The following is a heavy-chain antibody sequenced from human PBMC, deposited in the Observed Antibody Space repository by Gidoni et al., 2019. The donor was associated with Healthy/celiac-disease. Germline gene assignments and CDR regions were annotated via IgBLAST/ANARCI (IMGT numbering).Heavy chain of an antibody. D-gene: IGHD3-3*01. CDR2: IIPIFGTA. Sequence: QVQLVQSGAEVKKPGPSVKVPCKASGGTFSSYAISWVRQAPGQGLEWMGGIIPIFGTANYAQKFQGRVTITADESTSTAYMELSSLRSEDTAVYYCAGAPRFKLRFLEWFLDYWGQGTLVTVSS. J-gene: IGHJ4*02. CDR1: GGTFSSYA. CDR3: AGAPRFKLRFLEWFLDY. V-gene: IGHV1-69*01.